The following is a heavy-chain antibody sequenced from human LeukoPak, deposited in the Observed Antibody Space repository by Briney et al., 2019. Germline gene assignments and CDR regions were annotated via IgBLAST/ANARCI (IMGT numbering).Heavy chain of an antibody. CDR3: ARDSGRYFGFVY. Sequence: PSETLSLTCTVSGGSISSYYWSWIRQPPGKGLEWIGYIYYSGSTNYNPSLKSRVTISVDTSKNQFSLKLSSVTAADTAVYCCARDSGRYFGFVYWGQGTLVTVSS. D-gene: IGHD1-26*01. V-gene: IGHV4-59*01. CDR2: IYYSGST. J-gene: IGHJ4*02. CDR1: GGSISSYY.